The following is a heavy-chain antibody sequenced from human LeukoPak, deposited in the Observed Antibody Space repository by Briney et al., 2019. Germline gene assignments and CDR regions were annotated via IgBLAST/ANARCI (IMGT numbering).Heavy chain of an antibody. CDR1: GYTFTSYY. CDR2: INPNSGGT. J-gene: IGHJ4*02. V-gene: IGHV1-2*02. D-gene: IGHD2-21*02. CDR3: ARIWGAYCGGDCYMTDY. Sequence: ASVKVSCKASGYTFTSYYMHWVRQAPGQGLEWMGWINPNSGGTNYAQKFQGRVTMTRDTSISTAYMELSRLRSDDTAVYYCARIWGAYCGGDCYMTDYWGQGTLVTVSS.